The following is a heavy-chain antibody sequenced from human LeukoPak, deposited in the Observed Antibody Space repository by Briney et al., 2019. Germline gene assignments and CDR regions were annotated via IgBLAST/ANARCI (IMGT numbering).Heavy chain of an antibody. CDR1: GFTFSSDA. Sequence: GGSLRLSCAASGFTFSSDAMSWVRQAPGKGLEWVAVIWYDGSNKYYADSVKGRFTISRDNSKNTLYLQMNSLRAEDTAVYYCARDGYSSSWYGEVLYYFDYWGQGTLVTVSS. V-gene: IGHV3-33*08. J-gene: IGHJ4*02. D-gene: IGHD6-13*01. CDR2: IWYDGSNK. CDR3: ARDGYSSSWYGEVLYYFDY.